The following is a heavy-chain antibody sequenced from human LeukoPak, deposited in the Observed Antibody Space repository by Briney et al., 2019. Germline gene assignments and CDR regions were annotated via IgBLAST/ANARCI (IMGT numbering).Heavy chain of an antibody. CDR3: ARSGYCSGGSCYGFSRDAFDI. D-gene: IGHD2-15*01. V-gene: IGHV3-21*01. CDR2: IRSSSSNI. CDR1: GFTFSSYS. Sequence: GGSLRLSCAASGFTFSSYSMNWVRQAPGKGLEWVSSIRSSSSNIYYADSVKGRFTISRDSAKNSLYLQMNSLRAEDTAVYYCARSGYCSGGSCYGFSRDAFDIWGQGTMVTVSS. J-gene: IGHJ3*02.